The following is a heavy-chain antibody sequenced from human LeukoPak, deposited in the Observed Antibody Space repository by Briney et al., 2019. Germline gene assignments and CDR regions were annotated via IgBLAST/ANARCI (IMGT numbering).Heavy chain of an antibody. CDR1: RGTFSSYA. V-gene: IGHV1-8*02. J-gene: IGHJ6*02. CDR2: MNPNSGNT. Sequence: ASVKVSCKASRGTFSSYAISWVRQAPGQGLEWMGWMNPNSGNTGYAQKFQGRVTMTRNTSISTAYMELSSLRSEDTAVYYCARGGIPADSSYYGMDVWGQGTTVTVSS. D-gene: IGHD3-22*01. CDR3: ARGGIPADSSYYGMDV.